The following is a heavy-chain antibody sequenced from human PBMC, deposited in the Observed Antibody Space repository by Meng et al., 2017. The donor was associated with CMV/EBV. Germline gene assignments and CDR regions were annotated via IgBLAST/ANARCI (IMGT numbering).Heavy chain of an antibody. CDR1: GFTFSSYW. CDR3: ARNTYSNTWSEAFDI. V-gene: IGHV3-66*02. Sequence: GGSLRLSCAASGFTFSSYWMSWVRQAPGKGLEWVSVIYSGGTTYYADSVKGRFTISRDNSKNMLYLQMNSLRAEDTAVYYCARNTYSNTWSEAFDIWGQGTMVTVSS. J-gene: IGHJ3*02. CDR2: IYSGGTT. D-gene: IGHD6-13*01.